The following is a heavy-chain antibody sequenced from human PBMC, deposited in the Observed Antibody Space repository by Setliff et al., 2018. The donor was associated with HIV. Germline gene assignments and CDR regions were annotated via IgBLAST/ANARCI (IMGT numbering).Heavy chain of an antibody. J-gene: IGHJ4*02. D-gene: IGHD2-15*01. CDR1: GYSISSGNY. V-gene: IGHV4-38-2*01. CDR2: IYYSGST. CDR3: ARQGDPVYGGSSGVFDC. Sequence: PSETLSLTCAVFGYSISSGNYWGWIRQPPGKGLEWIGSIYYSGSTYYNPSLKSRVTISVDTSKNQFSLKLSSVTAADTAVYYCARQGDPVYGGSSGVFDCWGQGTLVTVSS.